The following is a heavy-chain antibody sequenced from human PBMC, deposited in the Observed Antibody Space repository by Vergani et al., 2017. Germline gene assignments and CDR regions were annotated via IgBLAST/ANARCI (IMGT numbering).Heavy chain of an antibody. CDR3: ARHIYYDFWSGYLEGHPTDY. V-gene: IGHV3-48*03. D-gene: IGHD3-3*01. CDR2: ISSSGSTI. CDR1: GFTFSSYE. Sequence: EVQLVESGGGLVQPGGSLRLSCAASGFTFSSYEMNWVRQAPGKGLEWVSYISSSGSTIYYADSVKGRFTISRDNAKNSLYLQMNSLRAEDTAVYYCARHIYYDFWSGYLEGHPTDYWGQGTLVTVSS. J-gene: IGHJ4*02.